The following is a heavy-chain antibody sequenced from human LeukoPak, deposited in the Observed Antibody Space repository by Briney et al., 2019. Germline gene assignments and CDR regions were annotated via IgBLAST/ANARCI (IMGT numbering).Heavy chain of an antibody. CDR1: GSSINNKK. D-gene: IGHD3-22*01. CDR2: IYYSGST. CDR3: ARVGSGYSRVFDY. J-gene: IGHJ4*02. V-gene: IGHV4-59*01. Sequence: SETLSLTCTVSGSSINNKKWWSWIRQPPGKGLEWIGYIYYSGSTNYNPSLKSRVTISVDTSKNQFSLKLSSVTAADTAVYYCARVGSGYSRVFDYWGQGTLVTVSS.